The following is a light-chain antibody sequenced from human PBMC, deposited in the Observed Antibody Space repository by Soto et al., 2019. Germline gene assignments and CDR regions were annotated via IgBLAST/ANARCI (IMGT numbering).Light chain of an antibody. Sequence: DIVMTQSPDSLAVSLGERAPITSRSSQTILYSPNKKNQLAWYQQKPGQPPKLLFYWASTRESGVPDRFSGSESGTDFTLTISSLQAEDVAVYYCQQYYSPPYTFGQGTKLEI. CDR1: QTILYSPNKKNQ. CDR3: QQYYSPPYT. J-gene: IGKJ2*01. V-gene: IGKV4-1*01. CDR2: WAS.